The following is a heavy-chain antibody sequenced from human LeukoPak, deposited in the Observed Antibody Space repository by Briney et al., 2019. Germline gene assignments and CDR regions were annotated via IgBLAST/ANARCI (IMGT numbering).Heavy chain of an antibody. D-gene: IGHD6-13*01. CDR1: GGSISSYY. J-gene: IGHJ4*02. CDR3: ARDIRTRSSSWTLGY. CDR2: IYYSGST. Sequence: PSETLSLTCTVSGGSISSYYWSWIRQPPGKGLEWIGYIYYSGSTNYNPSLKSRVTISVDTSKNQFSLKLSSVTAADTAVYYCARDIRTRSSSWTLGYWGQGTLVTVSP. V-gene: IGHV4-59*01.